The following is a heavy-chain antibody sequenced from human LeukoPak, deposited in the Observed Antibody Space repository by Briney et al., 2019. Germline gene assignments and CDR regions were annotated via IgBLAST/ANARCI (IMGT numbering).Heavy chain of an antibody. D-gene: IGHD6-13*01. CDR2: IYSGGST. J-gene: IGHJ6*02. Sequence: GGSLRLSCAASGFTVSSNYMSWVRQAPGKGLEWVSVIYSGGSTYYADSVKGRFTISRDNSKNTLYLQMNSLRAEDTAVYYCASGGEGSSSWYGHYYYGMDVWGQGTTVTVYS. V-gene: IGHV3-66*01. CDR1: GFTVSSNY. CDR3: ASGGEGSSSWYGHYYYGMDV.